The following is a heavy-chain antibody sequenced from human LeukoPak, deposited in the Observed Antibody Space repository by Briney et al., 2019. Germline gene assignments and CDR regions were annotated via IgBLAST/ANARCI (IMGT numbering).Heavy chain of an antibody. V-gene: IGHV4-59*08. Sequence: SETLSLTCTVSGGSISSYYWSWIRQPPGKGLEWIGYTYYSGSTNYNPSLKSRVTISVDTSKNQFSLKLSSVTAADTAVYYCAREAVAGASFDLWGRGTLVTVSS. CDR3: AREAVAGASFDL. CDR1: GGSISSYY. J-gene: IGHJ2*01. D-gene: IGHD6-19*01. CDR2: TYYSGST.